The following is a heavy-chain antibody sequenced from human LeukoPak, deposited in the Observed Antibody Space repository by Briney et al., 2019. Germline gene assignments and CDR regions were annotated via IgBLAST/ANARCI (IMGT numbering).Heavy chain of an antibody. CDR2: IYHTGSN. J-gene: IGHJ3*02. D-gene: IGHD6-13*01. V-gene: IGHV4-59*08. CDR3: ARARYTNSWYAVDI. Sequence: SGTLSLTCACSGGSINDYYWTWIRQPPGKGLEWIGYIYHTGSNNYSPSLKSRVTMYVDTSKNQLSLKLSSVTAADTAMYYCARARYTNSWYAVDIWGQGTMVTVSS. CDR1: GGSINDYY.